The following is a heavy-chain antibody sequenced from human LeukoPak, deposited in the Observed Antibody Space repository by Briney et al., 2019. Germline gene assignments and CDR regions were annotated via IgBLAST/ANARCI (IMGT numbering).Heavy chain of an antibody. CDR2: ISGDGGRT. J-gene: IGHJ6*03. Sequence: GGSLRLSCAASGLTFNDYAMHWVRQTPGKGLEWVSVISGDGGRTYYADSVKGRFTISRDNSRNSLYLQLRSLRTEDTAFYYCCAHAVGYYYDKYIDVWGKGATVIVSS. D-gene: IGHD4-23*01. CDR3: CAHAVGYYYDKYIDV. CDR1: GLTFNDYA. V-gene: IGHV3-43*02.